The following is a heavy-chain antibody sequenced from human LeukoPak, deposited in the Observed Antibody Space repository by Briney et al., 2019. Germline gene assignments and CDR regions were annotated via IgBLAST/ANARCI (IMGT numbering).Heavy chain of an antibody. V-gene: IGHV3-9*01. J-gene: IGHJ4*02. D-gene: IGHD6-13*01. Sequence: GGSLRLSCAASGFTLDDYAMHWVRQAPGKGLEWVSGISWNSGSIGYADSVKGRFTISRDNAKNSLYLQMNSLRAEDTALYYCAKDRIRFGIAAALFDYWGQGTLVTVSS. CDR2: ISWNSGSI. CDR1: GFTLDDYA. CDR3: AKDRIRFGIAAALFDY.